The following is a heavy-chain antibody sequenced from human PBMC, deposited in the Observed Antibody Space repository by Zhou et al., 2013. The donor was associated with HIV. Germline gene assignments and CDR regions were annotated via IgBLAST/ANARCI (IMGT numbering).Heavy chain of an antibody. CDR1: GYTFTTYE. CDR3: TRGNKYSSGWYFRGVIWFDP. V-gene: IGHV1-8*01. D-gene: IGHD6-19*01. CDR2: MNPNSGNT. J-gene: IGHJ5*02. Sequence: QVQLVQSGAEVKKPGASVKVSCKASGYTFTTYEINWVRQATGQGLEWMGWMNPNSGNTGYAQKFQGRVTMTRNTSISTAYMELSSLRSEDTAVYYCTRGNKYSSGWYFRGVIWFDPWGQGTLVTVSS.